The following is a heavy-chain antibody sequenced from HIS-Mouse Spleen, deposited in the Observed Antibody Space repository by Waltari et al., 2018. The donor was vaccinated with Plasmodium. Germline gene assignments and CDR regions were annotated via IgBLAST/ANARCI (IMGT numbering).Heavy chain of an antibody. Sequence: EVQLVESGGGLVKPGGSLRLSCAASGFTFSSYTMNWVRQAPGKGLEWVSSISSISSYIYYADSVKGRFTISRDNAKNSLYLQMNSLRAEDTAVYYCARDPPLSITGDLDAFDIWGQGTMVTVSS. CDR1: GFTFSSYT. CDR3: ARDPPLSITGDLDAFDI. D-gene: IGHD7-27*01. V-gene: IGHV3-21*01. CDR2: ISSISSYI. J-gene: IGHJ3*02.